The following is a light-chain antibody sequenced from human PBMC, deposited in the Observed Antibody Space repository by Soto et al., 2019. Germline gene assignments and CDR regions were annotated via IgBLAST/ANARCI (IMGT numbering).Light chain of an antibody. Sequence: DIQMTQSPSSLSASVVDRVTITCQASQDISNYLNWYQQKPGKAPKLLIYDASNLETGVPSRFSGSESGTDFTFTISSLQPEDIATYYCQQYDNLPSFTFGPGTKVDI. CDR2: DAS. V-gene: IGKV1-33*01. J-gene: IGKJ3*01. CDR3: QQYDNLPSFT. CDR1: QDISNY.